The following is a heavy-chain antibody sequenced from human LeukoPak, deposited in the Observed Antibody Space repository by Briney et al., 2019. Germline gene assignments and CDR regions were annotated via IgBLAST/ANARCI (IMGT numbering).Heavy chain of an antibody. V-gene: IGHV3-30*18. D-gene: IGHD4-17*01. Sequence: GGSLRLSCAASGFTFSSYSMNWVRQTPGKGLEWVGIMSNSGENTFYGEAVKGRFTISRDNSQNTLYLQMNSLRPEDTAVYYCAKGGASVTRYVDYWGQGTLVTVPS. CDR3: AKGGASVTRYVDY. CDR2: MSNSGENT. CDR1: GFTFSSYS. J-gene: IGHJ4*02.